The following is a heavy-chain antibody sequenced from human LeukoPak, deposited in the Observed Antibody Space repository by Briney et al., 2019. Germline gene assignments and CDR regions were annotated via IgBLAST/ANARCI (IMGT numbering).Heavy chain of an antibody. J-gene: IGHJ4*02. D-gene: IGHD3-10*01. CDR3: ARSMVRGVIILNY. CDR2: INPNSGGT. V-gene: IGHV1-2*02. Sequence: ASVKVSCKASGYTFTGYYMHWVRQAPGQGLEWMGWINPNSGGTNYAQKFQGRVTMTRDTSISTAYMKLSRLRSDDTAVYYCARSMVRGVIILNYWGQGTLVTVSS. CDR1: GYTFTGYY.